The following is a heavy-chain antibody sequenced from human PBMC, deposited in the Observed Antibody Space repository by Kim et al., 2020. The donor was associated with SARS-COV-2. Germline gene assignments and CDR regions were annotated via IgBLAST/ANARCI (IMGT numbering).Heavy chain of an antibody. J-gene: IGHJ4*02. Sequence: AQKFQGRVTLTGDTSISTAYMELSRLRSDDTAVYYCARAPHYYDSRSFDYWGQGTLVTVSS. D-gene: IGHD3-22*01. V-gene: IGHV1-2*02. CDR3: ARAPHYYDSRSFDY.